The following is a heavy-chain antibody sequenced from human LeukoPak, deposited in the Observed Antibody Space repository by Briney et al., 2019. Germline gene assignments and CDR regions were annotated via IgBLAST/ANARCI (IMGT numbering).Heavy chain of an antibody. Sequence: GGSLRLSCAASGFTFSSYWMSWVRQAPGKGLEWVANIKQDGSEKYYVDSVKGRFTISRDNAKNSLYLQMNSLRAEDTAVYYRARGGVDVLLWFGEHPSYYFDYWGQGTLVTVFS. J-gene: IGHJ4*02. CDR3: ARGGVDVLLWFGEHPSYYFDY. D-gene: IGHD3-10*01. CDR1: GFTFSSYW. CDR2: IKQDGSEK. V-gene: IGHV3-7*01.